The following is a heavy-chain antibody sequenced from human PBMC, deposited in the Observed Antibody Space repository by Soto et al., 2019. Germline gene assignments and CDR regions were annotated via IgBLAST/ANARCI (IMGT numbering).Heavy chain of an antibody. D-gene: IGHD1-26*01. J-gene: IGHJ6*02. CDR2: INPSGGST. Sequence: QVQLVQSGAEVKKPGASVKVSCKASGYTFTSYYMHWVRQAPGQGLEWMGIINPSGGSTSYAQKFQGRVTMTRDTSTSTVYMELSRLRSEDTAVYYCASIPGTSQVGATGADYYYYGMDVWGQGTTVTVSS. V-gene: IGHV1-46*01. CDR1: GYTFTSYY. CDR3: ASIPGTSQVGATGADYYYYGMDV.